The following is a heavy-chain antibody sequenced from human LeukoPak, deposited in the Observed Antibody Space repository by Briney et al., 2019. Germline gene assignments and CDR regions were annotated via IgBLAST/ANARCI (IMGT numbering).Heavy chain of an antibody. V-gene: IGHV4-39*07. CDR2: IYYSGST. CDR3: ARVARWLQFDYFDY. J-gene: IGHJ4*02. CDR1: GVSISSSTYY. D-gene: IGHD5-24*01. Sequence: SETLSLTCTVSGVSISSSTYYWGWIRQPPGKGLEWIGSIYYSGSTYYNPSLKSRVTISVDTSKNQFSLKLSSVTAADTAVYYCARVARWLQFDYFDYWGQGTLVTVSS.